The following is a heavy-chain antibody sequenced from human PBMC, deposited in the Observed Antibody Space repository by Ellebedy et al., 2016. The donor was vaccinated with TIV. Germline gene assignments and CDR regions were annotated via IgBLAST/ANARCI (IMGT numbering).Heavy chain of an antibody. CDR1: GFTVSSNY. CDR3: ARRHYDSSNYYYYYYMDV. J-gene: IGHJ6*03. Sequence: GESLKISCAASGFTVSSNYMSWVRQAPGKGLEWVSVIYSGGSTYYADSVKGRFTISRDNSKNTLYLQMNSLRAEDTAVYYCARRHYDSSNYYYYYYMDVWGKGTTVTVSS. CDR2: IYSGGST. V-gene: IGHV3-53*01. D-gene: IGHD3-22*01.